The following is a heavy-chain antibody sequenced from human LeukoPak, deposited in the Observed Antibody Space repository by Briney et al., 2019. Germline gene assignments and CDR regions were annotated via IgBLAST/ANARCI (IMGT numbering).Heavy chain of an antibody. D-gene: IGHD1-26*01. CDR1: GGTFSSYA. CDR3: AKVPSGSRYYFNY. CDR2: IIPIFGTA. J-gene: IGHJ4*02. Sequence: ASVKVSCKASGGTFSSYAISWVRQAPGQGLEWMGGIIPIFGTANYAQKFQGRVTITADESTSTAYMELSSLRSEDTAVYYCAKVPSGSRYYFNYWGQGTLVTVSS. V-gene: IGHV1-69*13.